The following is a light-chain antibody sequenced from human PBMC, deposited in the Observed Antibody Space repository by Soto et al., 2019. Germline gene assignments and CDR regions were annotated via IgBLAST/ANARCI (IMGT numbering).Light chain of an antibody. CDR3: SSYTSSTTLI. CDR2: NVS. J-gene: IGLJ2*01. CDR1: SSDIGGYNY. V-gene: IGLV2-14*01. Sequence: QSALTQPASVSGSPGQSITISCTGTSSDIGGYNYVSWYQQNPGKAPKLMIYNVSNRPSGVSNRFSASKSGNTASLTISGLQAEDEADYNCSSYTSSTTLIFGGGTKVTVL.